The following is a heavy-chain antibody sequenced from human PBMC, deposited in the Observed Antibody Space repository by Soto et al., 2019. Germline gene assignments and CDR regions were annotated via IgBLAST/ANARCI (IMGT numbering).Heavy chain of an antibody. CDR2: IIPIFGTA. D-gene: IGHD1-20*01. J-gene: IGHJ6*02. CDR3: ARGITGTVTYYYGLDV. CDR1: GGTFSSYA. V-gene: IGHV1-69*12. Sequence: QVQLVQSGAEGKKTGSSMKVSCKASGGTFSSYAISWVRQAPGQGLEWMGGIIPIFGTADYAQKFHGRVTFTADESTSTAYMELSSLRSEDTAVYYCARGITGTVTYYYGLDVWGQGTTVTVSS.